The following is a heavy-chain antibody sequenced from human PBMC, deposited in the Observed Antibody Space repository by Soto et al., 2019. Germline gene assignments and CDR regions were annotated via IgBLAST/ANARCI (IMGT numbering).Heavy chain of an antibody. CDR3: AKTYYFDY. CDR1: GFTFTDYA. V-gene: IGHV3-23*01. Sequence: GGSLRLSCAASGFTFTDYALSWVRQAPGKGLEWVSAISGSGRDTFYAESVKGRFTISRDNSKNTLYLQMNSLRAEDTALYYCAKTYYFDYWGQGSLVTVSS. CDR2: ISGSGRDT. J-gene: IGHJ4*02.